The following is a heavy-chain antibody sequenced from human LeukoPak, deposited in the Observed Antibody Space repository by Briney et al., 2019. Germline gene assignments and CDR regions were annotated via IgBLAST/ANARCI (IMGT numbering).Heavy chain of an antibody. V-gene: IGHV1-69*13. CDR3: AREIVIRAGYFYDSSGPCDY. J-gene: IGHJ4*02. CDR1: GGTLSRYA. D-gene: IGHD3-22*01. CDR2: ILPIFGTA. Sequence: SVKVSCKASGGTLSRYAISWVRQAPGQGLEWMGGILPIFGTANYVQKFQGRVTITADEPTSTAYMELSSLRSEDTAVYYCAREIVIRAGYFYDSSGPCDYWGQGTLVTVSS.